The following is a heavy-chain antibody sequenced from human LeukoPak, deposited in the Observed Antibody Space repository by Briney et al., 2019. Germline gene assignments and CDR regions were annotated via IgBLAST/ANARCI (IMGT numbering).Heavy chain of an antibody. CDR2: IYYSGST. CDR3: ARSSPGIAAAGQYGVFY. Sequence: ASETLSLTCTVSGGSISSSSYYWGWIRQPPGKGLEWLGGIYYSGSTYYNPSLKSRVTISVDTSKNQFSLKLSSVTAADTAVYYCARSSPGIAAAGQYGVFYWGQGTLVTVSS. J-gene: IGHJ4*02. CDR1: GGSISSSSYY. V-gene: IGHV4-39*01. D-gene: IGHD6-13*01.